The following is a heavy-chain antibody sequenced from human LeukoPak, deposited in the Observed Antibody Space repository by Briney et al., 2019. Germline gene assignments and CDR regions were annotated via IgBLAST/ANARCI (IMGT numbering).Heavy chain of an antibody. D-gene: IGHD1-26*01. CDR2: MNPNSGNT. Sequence: ASVKVSCKASGYTFSIYDITWVRQATGQGLEWMGWMNPNSGNTGYAQKFQGRVTFTRNTSISTAYMELNTLTSEDTAVYYCARGARGSYYGTDCWGQGTLVTVSS. CDR3: ARGARGSYYGTDC. J-gene: IGHJ4*02. V-gene: IGHV1-8*03. CDR1: GYTFSIYD.